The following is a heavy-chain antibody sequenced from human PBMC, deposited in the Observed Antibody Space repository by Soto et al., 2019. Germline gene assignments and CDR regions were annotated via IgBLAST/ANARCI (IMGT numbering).Heavy chain of an antibody. Sequence: GASVKVSCKASGYTFTSYDINWVRQATGQGLEWMGWMNPNSGNTGYAQKFQGRVTMTRNTSISTAYMELSSLRSEDTAVYYCARGLARGTIFGVVVYGMDVWGQGTTVTVSS. CDR1: GYTFTSYD. CDR3: ARGLARGTIFGVVVYGMDV. D-gene: IGHD3-3*01. CDR2: MNPNSGNT. J-gene: IGHJ6*02. V-gene: IGHV1-8*01.